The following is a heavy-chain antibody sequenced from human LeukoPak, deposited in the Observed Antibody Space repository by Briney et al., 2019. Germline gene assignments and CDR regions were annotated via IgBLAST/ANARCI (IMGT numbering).Heavy chain of an antibody. Sequence: ASVKVSCKASAYAFTCYYMHWVRQAPGQGLGWMGWINPNSGGTYYAQKFQGRVTMTSDTSISTAYMELSRLRSDNTAVYYCARDLYGGTSATFDYWGQGTLVTVSS. D-gene: IGHD4-23*01. V-gene: IGHV1-2*02. CDR2: INPNSGGT. CDR1: AYAFTCYY. J-gene: IGHJ4*02. CDR3: ARDLYGGTSATFDY.